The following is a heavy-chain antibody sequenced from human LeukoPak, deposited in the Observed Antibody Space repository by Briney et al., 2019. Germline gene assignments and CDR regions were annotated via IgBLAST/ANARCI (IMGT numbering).Heavy chain of an antibody. CDR2: IKQDGSEK. Sequence: GGSLRLSCAASGFTFSSYWISWVRQAPGRGLEWVANIKQDGSEKYYADSVKGRFTISRDNAKNSLYLQMNSLRAEDTAVYYCAKIGEDYGDYEPVDYWGQGTLVTVSS. D-gene: IGHD4-17*01. V-gene: IGHV3-7*03. J-gene: IGHJ4*02. CDR1: GFTFSSYW. CDR3: AKIGEDYGDYEPVDY.